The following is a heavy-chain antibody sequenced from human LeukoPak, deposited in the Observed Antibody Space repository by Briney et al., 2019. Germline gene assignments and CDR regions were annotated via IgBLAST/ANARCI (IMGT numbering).Heavy chain of an antibody. J-gene: IGHJ4*02. CDR2: IVVGSGNT. CDR1: RYTFTGYY. D-gene: IGHD1-26*01. Sequence: GASVKVSCKASRYTFTGYYMHWVRQARGQRLEWIGWIVVGSGNTNYAQKFQERVTITRDMSTSTAYMGLSSLRSEDTAVYYCAAIVGATSDYWGQGTLVTVSS. CDR3: AAIVGATSDY. V-gene: IGHV1-58*02.